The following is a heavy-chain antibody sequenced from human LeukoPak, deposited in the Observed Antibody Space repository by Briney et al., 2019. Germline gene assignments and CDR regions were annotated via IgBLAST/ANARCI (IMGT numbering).Heavy chain of an antibody. CDR3: ARSQSSSLIDY. Sequence: GRSLRLSCAASGFSLSAYGVHWVRQAPGKGLEWVAVIWYDGTSKDYADSVKGRFTFSRDSSKNTLYLQMNSLTVEDTAVYYCARSQSSSLIDYWGQGTLVTVSS. J-gene: IGHJ4*02. CDR2: IWYDGTSK. CDR1: GFSLSAYG. V-gene: IGHV3-33*01. D-gene: IGHD6-13*01.